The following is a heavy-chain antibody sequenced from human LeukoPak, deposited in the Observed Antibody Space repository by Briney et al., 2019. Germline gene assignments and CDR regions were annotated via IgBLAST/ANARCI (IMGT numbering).Heavy chain of an antibody. CDR1: SGSISSYY. CDR2: IYYSGST. CDR3: ARYNYGRLDY. Sequence: SSETLSLTCTVSSGSISSYYWSWIRQPPGKGLEWIGYIYYSGSTNYNPSLKSRVTISVDTSKNQFSLKLISVTAADTAVYYCARYNYGRLDYWGQGTLVTVSS. V-gene: IGHV4-59*01. J-gene: IGHJ4*02. D-gene: IGHD5-18*01.